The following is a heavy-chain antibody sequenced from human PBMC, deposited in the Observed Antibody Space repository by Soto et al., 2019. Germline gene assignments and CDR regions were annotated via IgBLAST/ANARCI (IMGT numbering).Heavy chain of an antibody. CDR1: GGSISSGGYY. V-gene: IGHV4-31*03. Sequence: SETLSLTCTVSGGSISSGGYYWSWIRQHPGKGLEWIGYIYYSGSTYYNPSLKSRVTISVDTSKNQFSLKLSSVTAADTAVYYCARDTKTAMYSRSWFSPGPLDPWGQGTLVTVYS. CDR3: ARDTKTAMYSRSWFSPGPLDP. J-gene: IGHJ5*02. D-gene: IGHD6-13*01. CDR2: IYYSGST.